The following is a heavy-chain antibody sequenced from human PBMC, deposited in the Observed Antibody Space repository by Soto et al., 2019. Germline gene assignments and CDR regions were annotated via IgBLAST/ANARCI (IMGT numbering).Heavy chain of an antibody. V-gene: IGHV1-8*01. Sequence: QVQRVQSGAEVQNPGASVKVSCKASGYTFTSYDINWVRQATGQGLEWMGWMNPNSGNTGYAQKFKGRVTMTRNTTISTAYMELSSLRSEDTGVYYCAIEGYSSSSLYGMDVWGQGTTVTVSS. D-gene: IGHD6-6*01. J-gene: IGHJ6*02. CDR2: MNPNSGNT. CDR3: AIEGYSSSSLYGMDV. CDR1: GYTFTSYD.